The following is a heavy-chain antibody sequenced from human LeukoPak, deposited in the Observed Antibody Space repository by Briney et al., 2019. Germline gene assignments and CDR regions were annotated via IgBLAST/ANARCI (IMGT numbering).Heavy chain of an antibody. V-gene: IGHV1-2*02. CDR1: GYTFTVYY. D-gene: IGHD5-18*01. J-gene: IGHJ4*02. CDR2: INPNSGGT. CDR3: ARDIYSYGYGSFY. Sequence: GASVKLSCKSSGYTFTVYYMHWVRQAPGQGLEWMGWINPNSGGTNYAQKFQGRVPLTRDTSPSTAYMELSRLRSHDTAVYYCARDIYSYGYGSFYWGQGTLVTVSS.